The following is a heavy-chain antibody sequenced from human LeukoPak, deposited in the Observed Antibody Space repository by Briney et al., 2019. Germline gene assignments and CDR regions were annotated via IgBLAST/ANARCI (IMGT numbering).Heavy chain of an antibody. Sequence: ASVKVSCKASGYTFTGYYMHWVRQAPGQGLEWMGWINPNSGGTNYAQNFQGRVTMTSDTSISTAYMELTRLRSDDTAVYYCARGRIGYYLDYWGQGTLVPVSS. CDR2: INPNSGGT. D-gene: IGHD3-22*01. J-gene: IGHJ4*02. V-gene: IGHV1-2*02. CDR3: ARGRIGYYLDY. CDR1: GYTFTGYY.